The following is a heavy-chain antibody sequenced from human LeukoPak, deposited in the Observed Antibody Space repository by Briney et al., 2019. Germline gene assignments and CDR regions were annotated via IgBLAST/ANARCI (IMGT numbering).Heavy chain of an antibody. CDR1: GFTFDDYA. J-gene: IGHJ3*02. V-gene: IGHV3-9*01. D-gene: IGHD4-11*01. Sequence: PGGSLRLSCAASGFTFDDYAMHWVRQAPGKGLEWVSGISWNRGSIGYADSVKGRFTISRDNAKNSLYLQTNSLRAEDTALYYCAKDRQSQYDAFDIWGQGTMVTVSS. CDR3: AKDRQSQYDAFDI. CDR2: ISWNRGSI.